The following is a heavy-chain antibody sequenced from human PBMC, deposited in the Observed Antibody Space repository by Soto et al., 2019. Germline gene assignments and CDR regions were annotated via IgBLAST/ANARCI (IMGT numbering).Heavy chain of an antibody. D-gene: IGHD2-15*01. CDR1: GFTFSSYG. J-gene: IGHJ4*02. CDR2: IWYDGSNK. V-gene: IGHV3-33*01. CDR3: ARALRRWYFDY. Sequence: ESGGGVVQPGRSLRLSCAASGFTFSSYGMHWVRQAPGKGLEWVAVIWYDGSNKYYADSVKGRFTISRDNSKNTLYLQMNSLRAEDTAVYYCARALRRWYFDYWGQGTLVTVSS.